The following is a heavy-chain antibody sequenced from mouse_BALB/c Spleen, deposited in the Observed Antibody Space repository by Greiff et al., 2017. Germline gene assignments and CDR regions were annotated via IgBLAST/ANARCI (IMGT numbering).Heavy chain of an antibody. D-gene: IGHD2-14*01. J-gene: IGHJ3*01. CDR3: ALYRSWFPY. V-gene: IGHV2-3*01. CDR1: GISFTSYG. CDR2: IWGDGST. Sequence: VKLEESGPGLVAPSQSLSITCTVSGISFTSYGVSWVRQPPGKGLEWLGVIWGDGSTNYHSVLISRLSISKDNSKSQVFLKLNSLQTDDTATYYCALYRSWFPYWGQGTLVTVSA.